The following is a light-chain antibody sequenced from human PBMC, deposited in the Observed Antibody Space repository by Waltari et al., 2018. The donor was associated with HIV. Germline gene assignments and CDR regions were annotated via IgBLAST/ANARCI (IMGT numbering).Light chain of an antibody. CDR2: EVH. V-gene: IGLV2-14*01. Sequence: QSALTQPASVSGSPGQSITLSCTGITVDVGAFNFVSWYQHPPGKAPKLIIYEVHNRPSGVSDRFSGSKSGNSASLTISGLQTADEADYYCTSYTSGSVLFGGGTNLTVL. CDR3: TSYTSGSVL. CDR1: TVDVGAFNF. J-gene: IGLJ2*01.